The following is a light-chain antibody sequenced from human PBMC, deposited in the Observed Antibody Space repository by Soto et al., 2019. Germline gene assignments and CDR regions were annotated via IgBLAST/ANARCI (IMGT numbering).Light chain of an antibody. CDR3: QQTFSTSIT. CDR1: QTISNF. Sequence: EIQMTQSPSSLSASVGDRVTITCRASQTISNFLNWYQQRSGEAPKLLLYDVSTLQTGVPSRFSGSGSGTDFSLTISSLQHEDLGTYYCQQTFSTSITFGQGTRLEIK. V-gene: IGKV1-39*01. J-gene: IGKJ5*01. CDR2: DVS.